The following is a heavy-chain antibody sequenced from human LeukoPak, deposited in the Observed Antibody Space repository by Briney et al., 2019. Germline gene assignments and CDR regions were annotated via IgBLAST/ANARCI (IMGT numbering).Heavy chain of an antibody. Sequence: GASVKVSCKASGGTFSSYAISWVRQAPGQGLEWMGGIIPIFGTANYAQKFQGRVTITTDESTSTAYMELSSLRSEDTAVYYCARVTAPRRAAARNLEGHFDYWGQGTLVTVSS. CDR3: ARVTAPRRAAARNLEGHFDY. V-gene: IGHV1-69*05. CDR2: IIPIFGTA. J-gene: IGHJ4*02. CDR1: GGTFSSYA. D-gene: IGHD2-2*01.